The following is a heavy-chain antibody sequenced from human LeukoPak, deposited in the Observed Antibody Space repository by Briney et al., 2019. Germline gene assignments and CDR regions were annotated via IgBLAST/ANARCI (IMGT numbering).Heavy chain of an antibody. Sequence: GASVKVSCKASGYTFTSYGISWVRQAPGQGLEWMGWISAYNGNTNYAQKLQGRVTMATDTSTSTAYMELRSLRSDDTAVYYCARDLGIAARRGEGYWGQGTLVTVSS. V-gene: IGHV1-18*01. J-gene: IGHJ4*02. CDR1: GYTFTSYG. D-gene: IGHD6-6*01. CDR3: ARDLGIAARRGEGY. CDR2: ISAYNGNT.